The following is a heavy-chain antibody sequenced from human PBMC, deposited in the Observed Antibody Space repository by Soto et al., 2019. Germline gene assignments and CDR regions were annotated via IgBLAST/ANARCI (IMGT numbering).Heavy chain of an antibody. CDR1: GGTFSSYA. CDR3: ARVNGGAAAAVQSDY. Sequence: GASVKVSCKASGGTFSSYAISWVRQAPGQGLEWMGGIIPIFGTANYAQKFQGRVTMTRNTSISTAYMELSSLRSEDTAVYYCARVNGGAAAAVQSDYWGQGTLVTVSS. CDR2: IIPIFGTA. D-gene: IGHD6-13*01. V-gene: IGHV1-69*05. J-gene: IGHJ4*02.